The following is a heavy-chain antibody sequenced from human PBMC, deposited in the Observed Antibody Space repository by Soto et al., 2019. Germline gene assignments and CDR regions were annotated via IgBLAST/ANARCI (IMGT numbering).Heavy chain of an antibody. CDR3: AREFGDGPRVMYV. Sequence: GALRLSCAASGFTFSSYEMNWVRQAPGKGLEWVSYISSSGSTIYYADSVKGRFTISRDNAKNSLYLQMNSLRAEDTDVYYFAREFGDGPRVMYVWGQGTTVTVS. V-gene: IGHV3-48*03. CDR2: ISSSGSTI. D-gene: IGHD3-3*01. CDR1: GFTFSSYE. J-gene: IGHJ6*02.